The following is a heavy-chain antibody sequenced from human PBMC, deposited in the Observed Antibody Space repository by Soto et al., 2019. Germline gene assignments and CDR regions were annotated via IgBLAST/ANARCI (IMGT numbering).Heavy chain of an antibody. CDR3: AREVGAWFDF. Sequence: QVQLVESGPEVKEPGASVKVSCKASGYTFTSYGITWMRQGPGQGLEWVGWISGYNGDTNYAQKVQGRISVTTDTSTSTAYLEVRSLRSDVTAVYYCAREVGAWFDFWGQGTLVTVSS. CDR2: ISGYNGDT. D-gene: IGHD1-26*01. CDR1: GYTFTSYG. V-gene: IGHV1-18*01. J-gene: IGHJ4*02.